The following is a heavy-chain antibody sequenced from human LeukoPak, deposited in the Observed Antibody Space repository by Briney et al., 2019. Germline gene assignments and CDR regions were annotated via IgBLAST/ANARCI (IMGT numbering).Heavy chain of an antibody. D-gene: IGHD6-19*01. CDR1: GGSISSYY. CDR2: IYSSGST. V-gene: IGHV4-4*07. Sequence: SETLSLTCSVSGGSISSYYWNWIRQPAGKGLEWIGRIYSSGSTTYNPSLKSRVTMSVDTSSNQFSLKLNSVTAADTAVYYCARSPLTSSGWYRADYRGQGTLVTVSS. J-gene: IGHJ4*02. CDR3: ARSPLTSSGWYRADY.